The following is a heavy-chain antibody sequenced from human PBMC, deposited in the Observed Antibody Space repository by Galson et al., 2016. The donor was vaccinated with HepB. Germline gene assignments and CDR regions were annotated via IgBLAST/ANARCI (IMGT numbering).Heavy chain of an antibody. CDR1: GGAFSGYY. CDR2: INDGGAT. D-gene: IGHD3-3*01. V-gene: IGHV4-34*01. J-gene: IGHJ5*02. CDR3: SRGYFDFWSGSWFDP. Sequence: SETLSLTCSVSGGAFSGYYWTWIRQAPGKGLEWIGEINDGGATNYNPSLKSRVTISIDPSRKQFSLTLTSLTAADTAVYYCSRGYFDFWSGSWFDPWGQGTLVSVSS.